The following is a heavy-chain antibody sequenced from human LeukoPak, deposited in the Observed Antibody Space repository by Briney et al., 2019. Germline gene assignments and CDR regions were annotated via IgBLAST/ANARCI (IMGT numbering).Heavy chain of an antibody. CDR1: GFTFSSYA. J-gene: IGHJ4*02. Sequence: GGSLRLSCAASGFTFSSYAMSWVRQAPGKGLEWVSAISGSGGSTYYADSVKGRFTISRDNSKNTLYLQMNSLRAEDTAVYYCAKDNDFWSGYYSNYYFDYWGQGTLVTVSS. D-gene: IGHD3-3*01. CDR2: ISGSGGST. V-gene: IGHV3-23*01. CDR3: AKDNDFWSGYYSNYYFDY.